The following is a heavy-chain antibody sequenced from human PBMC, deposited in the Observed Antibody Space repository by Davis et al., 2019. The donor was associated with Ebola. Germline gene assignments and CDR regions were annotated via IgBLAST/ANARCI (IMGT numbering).Heavy chain of an antibody. CDR3: ATFVDTSSDY. CDR1: GYTFTSYG. Sequence: ASVKVSCKASGYTFTSYGISWVRQAPGQGLEWMGRINPNSGGTNYAQKFQGRVTMTRDTSISTAYMELSRLRSDDTAVYYCATFVDTSSDYWGQGTLATVSS. V-gene: IGHV1-2*06. D-gene: IGHD5-18*01. J-gene: IGHJ4*02. CDR2: INPNSGGT.